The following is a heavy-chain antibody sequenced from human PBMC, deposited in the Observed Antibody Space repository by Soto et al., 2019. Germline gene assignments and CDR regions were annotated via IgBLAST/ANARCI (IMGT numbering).Heavy chain of an antibody. CDR3: TKRLPRYFDD. Sequence: GGSLRLSCAASGFTFANYAMAWVRQAPGKGLEWVSLITGSTFDTKTADSVKGRFIVSRDNSRNTLYLQMNSLRPEDTAVYYCTKRLPRYFDDWGQGTLVTVSS. CDR2: ITGSTFDT. V-gene: IGHV3-23*01. D-gene: IGHD2-15*01. CDR1: GFTFANYA. J-gene: IGHJ4*02.